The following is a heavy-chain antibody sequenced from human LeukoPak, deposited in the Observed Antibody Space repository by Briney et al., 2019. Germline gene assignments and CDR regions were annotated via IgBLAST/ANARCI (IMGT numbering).Heavy chain of an antibody. CDR3: TKLIPSGGSCY. V-gene: IGHV3-23*01. D-gene: IGHD6-13*01. J-gene: IGHJ4*02. CDR1: GFTFSTYA. CDR2: LSANGGNT. Sequence: PGGSLRLSCAASGFTFSTYAMTWVRQAPGQGLEWVSSLSANGGNTYYADSVRGRFTISRDNSQNTLYLQMNSLRADDTAVYYCTKLIPSGGSCYWGQGTLVTVSS.